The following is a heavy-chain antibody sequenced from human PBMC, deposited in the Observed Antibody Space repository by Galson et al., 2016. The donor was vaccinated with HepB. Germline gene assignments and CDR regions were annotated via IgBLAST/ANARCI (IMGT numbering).Heavy chain of an antibody. D-gene: IGHD3-3*01. V-gene: IGHV4-61*02. J-gene: IGHJ4*02. CDR1: GDSIRSGSYY. CDR3: ARGGYDFWGGYPEYYFEY. Sequence: TLSLTCTVSGDSIRSGSYYWSWIRQPAGKGLEWIGRIHTSGSTKYNPSLRRRVTISVDTSKNQFSLKLSSVTAADTAVYYCARGGYDFWGGYPEYYFEYWGQGTLVTVSS. CDR2: IHTSGST.